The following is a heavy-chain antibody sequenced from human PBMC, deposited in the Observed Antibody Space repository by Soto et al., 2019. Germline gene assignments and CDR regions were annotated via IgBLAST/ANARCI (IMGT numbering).Heavy chain of an antibody. Sequence: ASVKVSCKASGYTFTGYYMHWVRQAPGQGLEWMGWINPNRGGTNYAQKFQGRVTMTRDTSISTAYMELSRLRSDDTAVYYCAALEYSSSWTYYYYGMDVWGQGTTVTVSS. CDR2: INPNRGGT. CDR1: GYTFTGYY. CDR3: AALEYSSSWTYYYYGMDV. D-gene: IGHD6-13*01. J-gene: IGHJ6*02. V-gene: IGHV1-2*02.